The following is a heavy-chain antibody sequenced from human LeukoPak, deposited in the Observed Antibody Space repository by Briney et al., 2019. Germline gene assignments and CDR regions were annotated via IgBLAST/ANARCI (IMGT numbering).Heavy chain of an antibody. Sequence: GGSLRLSCAASGFTFSSYGMHWVRQAPGKGLEWVAFIRYDGSNKYYADCVKGRFTISRDNSKNTLYLQMNSLRAEDTAGYYCAKDRVDTAMTRYFDYWGQGTLVTVSS. D-gene: IGHD5-18*01. J-gene: IGHJ4*02. CDR1: GFTFSSYG. V-gene: IGHV3-30*02. CDR3: AKDRVDTAMTRYFDY. CDR2: IRYDGSNK.